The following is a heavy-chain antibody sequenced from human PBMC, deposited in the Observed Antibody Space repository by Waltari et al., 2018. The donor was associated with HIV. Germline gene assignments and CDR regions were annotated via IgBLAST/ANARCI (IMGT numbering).Heavy chain of an antibody. CDR1: GFIFSSYA. CDR3: AKDRSYDSSGYFDY. Sequence: EVQLLESGGDLQQPGGSLRLSCAASGFIFSSYAMSWVRQAPGRGLEWVSSSNGGTTGTFYAYSVKSRFTISRDSSKNTLYLQMNSLGAEDTAVYYCAKDRSYDSSGYFDYWGEGTLVTVSS. D-gene: IGHD3-22*01. CDR2: SNGGTTGT. J-gene: IGHJ4*02. V-gene: IGHV3-23*01.